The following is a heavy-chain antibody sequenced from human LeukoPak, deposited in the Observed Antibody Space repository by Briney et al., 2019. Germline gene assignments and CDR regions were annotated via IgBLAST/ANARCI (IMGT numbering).Heavy chain of an antibody. Sequence: GGSLRLSCAASGFTFSSYWMSWVRQAPGKGLEWVANIKQDGSEKYYVDSVKGRFTISRDNARNSLYLQMNSLRAEDTAVYYCAREEDRAPIWFGELNYYYTDVWGKGTTVTISS. CDR3: AREEDRAPIWFGELNYYYTDV. CDR1: GFTFSSYW. CDR2: IKQDGSEK. D-gene: IGHD3-10*01. V-gene: IGHV3-7*01. J-gene: IGHJ6*03.